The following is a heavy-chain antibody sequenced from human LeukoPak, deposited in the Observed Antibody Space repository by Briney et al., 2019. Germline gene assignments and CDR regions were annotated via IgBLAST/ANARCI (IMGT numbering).Heavy chain of an antibody. CDR3: ARRAGYGGNWGAYFDY. V-gene: IGHV4-59*08. CDR2: IYYSGST. J-gene: IGHJ4*02. CDR1: GGSISSYY. D-gene: IGHD4-23*01. Sequence: SETLSLTCTVSGGSISSYYWSWIRQPPGKGLEWIGYIYYSGSTNYNPSLKSRATISVDTSKNQFSLKLSSVTAADTAVYYCARRAGYGGNWGAYFDYWGQGTLVTVSS.